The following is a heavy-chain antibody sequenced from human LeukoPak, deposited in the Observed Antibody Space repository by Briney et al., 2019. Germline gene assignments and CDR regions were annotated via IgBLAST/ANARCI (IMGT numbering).Heavy chain of an antibody. V-gene: IGHV3-30*04. CDR2: ISYDGSNK. Sequence: GGSLRLSCVASGFTFSSYAMHWVRQSPGKGLEWVAAISYDGSNKNYADSLKGRFTISRDNAKNSLYLQLSSLRVEDTAIYYCARERGSAWPIDFDYWGQGSLVTVSS. CDR3: ARERGSAWPIDFDY. CDR1: GFTFSSYA. D-gene: IGHD6-19*01. J-gene: IGHJ4*02.